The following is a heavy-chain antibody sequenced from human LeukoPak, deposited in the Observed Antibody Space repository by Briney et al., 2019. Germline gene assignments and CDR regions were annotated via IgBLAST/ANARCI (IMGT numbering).Heavy chain of an antibody. J-gene: IGHJ6*02. D-gene: IGHD2-2*02. CDR1: GGSFSGYY. CDR3: ARGGFCRSTSRHTRWTPRRYGMDV. Sequence: ASETLSLTCAVYGGSFSGYYWSWIRQPPGKGLEWIGEINHSGSTNYNPSLKSRVTISVDTSKNQFSLKLSSVTAADTAVYYCARGGFCRSTSRHTRWTPRRYGMDVWGQGTTVTVSS. CDR2: INHSGST. V-gene: IGHV4-34*01.